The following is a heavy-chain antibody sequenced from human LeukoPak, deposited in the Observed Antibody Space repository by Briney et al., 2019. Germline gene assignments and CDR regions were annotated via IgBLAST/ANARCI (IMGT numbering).Heavy chain of an antibody. V-gene: IGHV3-30*02. Sequence: GGSLRLSCAASGFTFSSYGMHWVRQAPGKGLEWVAFIRYDGSNKYYADSVKGRFTISRDNSKNTLYLQMNSLRAEDTAVYYCAKDRAVGIGYCSSTSCYGGVYWGQGTLVTVSS. J-gene: IGHJ4*02. D-gene: IGHD2-2*01. CDR1: GFTFSSYG. CDR3: AKDRAVGIGYCSSTSCYGGVY. CDR2: IRYDGSNK.